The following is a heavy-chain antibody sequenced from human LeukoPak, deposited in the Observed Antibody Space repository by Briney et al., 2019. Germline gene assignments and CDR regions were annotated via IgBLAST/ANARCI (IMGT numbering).Heavy chain of an antibody. CDR3: ARQSISGSSLSYFDY. D-gene: IGHD3-22*01. CDR1: GGFISGYY. CDR2: IYDSGST. J-gene: IGHJ4*02. V-gene: IGHV4-59*01. Sequence: PSETLSLTCTVSGGFISGYYWSSVRQPPGKGLEWIGNIYDSGSTNYNPSLKSRVTISVDTSKNQCSLKLSSVTAADRAVYYCARQSISGSSLSYFDYWGEGTLVNVSS.